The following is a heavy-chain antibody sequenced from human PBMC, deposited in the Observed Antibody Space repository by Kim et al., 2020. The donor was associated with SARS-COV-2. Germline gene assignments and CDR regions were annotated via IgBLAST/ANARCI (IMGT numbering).Heavy chain of an antibody. CDR3: AKDIRFDSSGYFDL. D-gene: IGHD3-22*01. J-gene: IGHJ5*02. Sequence: STTSVKGRFTIARANSKNPVYLQMNGLRAEDTAVYYCAKDIRFDSSGYFDLWGQGTLVTVSS. V-gene: IGHV3-33*06.